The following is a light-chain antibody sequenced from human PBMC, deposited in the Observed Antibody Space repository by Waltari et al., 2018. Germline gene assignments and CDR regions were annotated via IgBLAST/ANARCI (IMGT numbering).Light chain of an antibody. J-gene: IGLJ1*01. CDR3: NSRDSSGNHLGV. CDR1: SLRSYY. CDR2: CKN. Sequence: SSELIQAPAVSVALGQTVRITCQGDSLRSYYASWYQQKPGQAPVGVIYCKNNRPSGIPDRFSGSSSGNTASLTITGAQAEDEADYYCNSRDSSGNHLGVFGTGTKVTVL. V-gene: IGLV3-19*01.